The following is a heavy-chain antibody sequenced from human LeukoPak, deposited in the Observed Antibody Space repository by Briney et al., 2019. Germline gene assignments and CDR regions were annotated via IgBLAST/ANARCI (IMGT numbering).Heavy chain of an antibody. CDR2: IIPIFGTA. CDR1: GGTFSSYA. CDR3: ASKKDYCSSTSCYSAYYYYMDV. V-gene: IGHV1-69*05. D-gene: IGHD2-2*02. J-gene: IGHJ6*03. Sequence: SVKVSCKASGGTFSSYAISWVRQAPGQGLEWMGGIIPIFGTANYAQKFQGRVTITTDESTSTAYMELSSLKSEDTAVYYCASKKDYCSSTSCYSAYYYYMDVWGKGTTVTVSS.